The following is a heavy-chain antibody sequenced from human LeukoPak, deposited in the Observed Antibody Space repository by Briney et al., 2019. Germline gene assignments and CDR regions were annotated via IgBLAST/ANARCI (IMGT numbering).Heavy chain of an antibody. V-gene: IGHV1-8*01. CDR1: GYTFTSYD. CDR2: MNPNSGNT. Sequence: ASVKVSCKASGYTFTSYDINWVRQATGQGLEWMGWMNPNSGNTGYAQKFQGRVTMTRNTSISTAYMELSSLRSEDTAVYYCATSGEGYDILTGNNWFDPWGQGTLVTVSS. D-gene: IGHD3-9*01. CDR3: ATSGEGYDILTGNNWFDP. J-gene: IGHJ5*02.